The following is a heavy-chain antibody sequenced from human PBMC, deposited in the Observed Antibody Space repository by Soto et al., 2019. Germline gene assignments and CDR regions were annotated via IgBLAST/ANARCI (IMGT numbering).Heavy chain of an antibody. Sequence: QAQLVQSGAEVKKPGASVKVPCRASGYTFSSYGYAWVRQAPGQGLEWMGWISAYNGDTNYAQKLQDTVTLTTDTSTTTAYMELRNLGSDDTAVYYCARSGAYCTSITCLFDSFWGLGTLVTVSS. V-gene: IGHV1-18*01. D-gene: IGHD2-8*01. CDR1: GYTFSSYG. J-gene: IGHJ4*02. CDR3: ARSGAYCTSITCLFDSF. CDR2: ISAYNGDT.